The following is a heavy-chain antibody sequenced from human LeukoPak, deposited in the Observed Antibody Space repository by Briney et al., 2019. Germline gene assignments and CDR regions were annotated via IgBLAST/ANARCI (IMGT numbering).Heavy chain of an antibody. CDR3: ARDHDYGPCEGPAALDY. V-gene: IGHV1-46*01. CDR2: ASPSGGST. D-gene: IGHD4-17*01. J-gene: IGHJ4*02. CDR1: GYTFTDYC. Sequence: GASVRASCKAFGYTFTDYCMHWVRQARGQGLEWMGVASPSGGSTTYAQKFQVRVTVTRDTSTSTVYMELTSLRSEDTAMYYCARDHDYGPCEGPAALDYWGQGTLVTVSS.